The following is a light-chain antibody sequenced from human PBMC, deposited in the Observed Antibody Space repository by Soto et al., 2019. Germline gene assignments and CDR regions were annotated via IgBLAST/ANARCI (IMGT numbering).Light chain of an antibody. V-gene: IGKV1-5*03. CDR3: VQYSTYSMYT. CDR2: RVS. CDR1: QDLNDW. Sequence: EIQMTQSPSTLSASVGDRVTITCRASQDLNDWLAWYQQKPGNAPNLLIYRVSNLESGVPSTFSGSGSLTGFTLTINSLQPDDFATYFCVQYSTYSMYTFGQGTKLEIK. J-gene: IGKJ2*01.